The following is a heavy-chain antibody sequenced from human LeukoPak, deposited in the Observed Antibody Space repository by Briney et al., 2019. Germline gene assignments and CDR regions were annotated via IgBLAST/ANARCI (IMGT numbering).Heavy chain of an antibody. CDR2: INQDGSAK. Sequence: GGSLRLSCAASGFTFSRYWMSWFRQAPGKGLEWVANINQDGSAKYYVDSVKGRFTISRDNAKNSLYLQMNSLRAEDTAVYYCARPYYDFWSGYQHNWFDPWGQGTLVTVSS. CDR3: ARPYYDFWSGYQHNWFDP. CDR1: GFTFSRYW. V-gene: IGHV3-7*01. J-gene: IGHJ5*02. D-gene: IGHD3-3*01.